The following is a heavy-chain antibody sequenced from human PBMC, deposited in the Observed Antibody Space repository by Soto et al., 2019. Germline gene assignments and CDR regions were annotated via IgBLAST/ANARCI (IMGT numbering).Heavy chain of an antibody. CDR2: INHSGST. D-gene: IGHD3-16*02. J-gene: IGHJ4*02. CDR1: CGSFSGYY. V-gene: IGHV4-34*01. CDR3: ARYVWGSYRSRPRFDY. Sequence: SETLSLTCAVYCGSFSGYYWSWIRQPPGKGLEWIGEINHSGSTNYNPSLKSRVTISVDTSKNQFSLKLSSVTAADTAVYYCARYVWGSYRSRPRFDYWGQGTLVTVSS.